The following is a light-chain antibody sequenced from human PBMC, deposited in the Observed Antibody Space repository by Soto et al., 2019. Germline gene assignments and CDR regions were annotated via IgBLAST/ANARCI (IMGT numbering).Light chain of an antibody. CDR2: DTS. V-gene: IGKV3-11*01. J-gene: IGKJ1*01. CDR1: QSVSSN. Sequence: ERVMTQSPATLSVSPGQRATLSCRASQSVSSNLAWYQHKPGQAPRLLIYDTSNRATGIPARFSGSGSGTDFTLTISSLEPEDFAVYYCHQRKSWPRTFGPGTKVDI. CDR3: HQRKSWPRT.